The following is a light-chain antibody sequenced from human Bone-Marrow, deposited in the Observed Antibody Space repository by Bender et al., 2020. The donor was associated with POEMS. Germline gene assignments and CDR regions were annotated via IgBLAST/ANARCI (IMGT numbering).Light chain of an antibody. CDR3: CSTDSTGNQV. CDR2: KDS. V-gene: IGLV3-10*01. J-gene: IGLJ3*02. CDR1: ALPKTY. Sequence: SYVLTQPPSVSVSPGQTARITCSGDALPKTYAYWYQQKSGQAPVLVIYKDSKRPSAIPERFSGSSSGTLATLTISGAQVEDEGDYYCCSTDSTGNQVFGGGTKVTVL.